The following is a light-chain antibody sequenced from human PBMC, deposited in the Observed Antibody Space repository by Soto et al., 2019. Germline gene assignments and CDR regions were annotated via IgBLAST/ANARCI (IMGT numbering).Light chain of an antibody. Sequence: DIQMTQSQSSLSASVGDRVTITCRASQSISSYLNWYQRKPGKAPKLLIYAASSLQSGVPSRFSGSGSGTDFTLTISSLQPEDFVTYYCQQSYRTPTFGQGTRLEIK. J-gene: IGKJ5*01. CDR1: QSISSY. CDR2: AAS. CDR3: QQSYRTPT. V-gene: IGKV1-39*01.